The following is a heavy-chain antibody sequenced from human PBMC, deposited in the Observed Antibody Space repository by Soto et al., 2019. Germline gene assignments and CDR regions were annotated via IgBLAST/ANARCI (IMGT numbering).Heavy chain of an antibody. CDR1: GASMNSYH. J-gene: IGHJ5*02. CDR2: IHSSGST. V-gene: IGHV4-4*07. CDR3: ARDQGVAAAGITWFDP. D-gene: IGHD6-13*01. Sequence: SETLSLTCTVSGASMNSYHWSWMRQPAGKGLEWIGHIHSSGSTNYNPSLKSRVTMSVDTSKNQFSLRLMSLTAADTAVYYCARDQGVAAAGITWFDPWGQGSLVTV.